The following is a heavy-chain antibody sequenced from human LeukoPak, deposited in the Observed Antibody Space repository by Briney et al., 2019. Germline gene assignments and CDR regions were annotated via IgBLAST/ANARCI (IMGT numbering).Heavy chain of an antibody. CDR3: ARDLSGITGYAYGRGIDY. D-gene: IGHD5-18*01. V-gene: IGHV3-7*01. Sequence: GGSLRLSCAASGFTFSSYWMSWVRQAPGKGLEWVANIKKDGSDKYYVDSVKGRFTISRDNAKTSLYLQMNSLRAEDTAVYYCARDLSGITGYAYGRGIDYWGQGTLVTVSS. CDR2: IKKDGSDK. J-gene: IGHJ4*02. CDR1: GFTFSSYW.